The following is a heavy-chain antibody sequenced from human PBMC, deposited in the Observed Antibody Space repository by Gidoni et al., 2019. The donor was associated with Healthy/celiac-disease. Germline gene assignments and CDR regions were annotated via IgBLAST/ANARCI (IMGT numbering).Heavy chain of an antibody. V-gene: IGHV1-46*04. CDR3: ARGGGYYYDSSGSPGY. J-gene: IGHJ4*02. CDR2: INPSGGST. CDR1: GYTFTSYY. D-gene: IGHD3-22*01. Sequence: QVQLVQSGAEVKKPGASVKVSCKASGYTFTSYYMHWVRQAPGQGLEWMGIINPSGGSTSYAQKLQGRVTMTRDTSTSTVYMELSSLRSEDTAVYYCARGGGYYYDSSGSPGYWGQGTLVTVSS.